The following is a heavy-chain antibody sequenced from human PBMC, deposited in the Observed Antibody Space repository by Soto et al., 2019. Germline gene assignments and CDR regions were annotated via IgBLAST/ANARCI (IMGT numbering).Heavy chain of an antibody. V-gene: IGHV3-48*02. J-gene: IGHJ6*02. CDR3: ARDDYGDYPPFYYYYYGMDV. D-gene: IGHD4-17*01. CDR1: GFTFSSYS. Sequence: PGGSLRLSCAASGFTFSSYSMNWVRQAPGKGLEWVSYISSSSSTIYYADSVKGRFTISRDNAKNSLYLQMNSLRDEDTAVYYCARDDYGDYPPFYYYYYGMDVWGQGTTVTVSS. CDR2: ISSSSSTI.